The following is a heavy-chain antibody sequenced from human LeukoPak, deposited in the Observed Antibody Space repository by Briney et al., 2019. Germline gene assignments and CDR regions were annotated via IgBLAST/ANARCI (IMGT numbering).Heavy chain of an antibody. Sequence: GGSLRLSCVASGFTFSTYWMHWVRQVPGKGLVWVSHIHTDGRSTSYADSVKGRFTISRDNAKNTLYLQMNSLRVEDTAVYYCARDLYDSNGYAYWGQGTLVTVSS. V-gene: IGHV3-74*01. D-gene: IGHD3-22*01. CDR2: IHTDGRST. CDR3: ARDLYDSNGYAY. CDR1: GFTFSTYW. J-gene: IGHJ4*02.